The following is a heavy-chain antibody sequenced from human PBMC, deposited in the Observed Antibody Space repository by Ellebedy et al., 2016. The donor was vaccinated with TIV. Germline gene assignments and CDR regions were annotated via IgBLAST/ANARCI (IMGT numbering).Heavy chain of an antibody. CDR1: GDSVSSGGPT. D-gene: IGHD3-16*01. CDR2: TYYRSRWFN. Sequence: SQTLSLTCAISGDSVSSGGPTWNWIRQSPSRGLEWLGRTYYRSRWFNDYAMSVKSRITINADTSKNQFSLQLNSVTSEDTAVYYCARGVNWFDPWGQGTLVTVSS. CDR3: ARGVNWFDP. J-gene: IGHJ5*02. V-gene: IGHV6-1*01.